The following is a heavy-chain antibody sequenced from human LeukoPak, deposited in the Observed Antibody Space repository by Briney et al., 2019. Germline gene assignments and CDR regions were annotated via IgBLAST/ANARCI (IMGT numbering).Heavy chain of an antibody. Sequence: GGSLRLSCAASGFTFSSYWLSWVRQAPGKGLEWVANINQDGSATYYVDSVKGRFTISRDNAKNSLYLQMSSLRAEDTAVYYCARVVLYYDFWSAYFHDWGQGTLVTVSS. CDR1: GFTFSSYW. V-gene: IGHV3-7*02. CDR3: ARVVLYYDFWSAYFHD. CDR2: INQDGSAT. J-gene: IGHJ4*02. D-gene: IGHD3-3*01.